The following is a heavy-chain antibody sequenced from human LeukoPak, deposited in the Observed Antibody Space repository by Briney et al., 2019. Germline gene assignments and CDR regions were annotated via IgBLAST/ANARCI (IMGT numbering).Heavy chain of an antibody. Sequence: GASVKVSCKXSGYTFTSYGISWVRQAPGQGLEWMGWISAYNGNTNYAQKLQGRVTMTTDTSTSTAYMELRSLRSDDTAVYYCARDADIEVGYSSSSSSDYWGQGTLVTVSS. CDR1: GYTFTSYG. CDR2: ISAYNGNT. CDR3: ARDADIEVGYSSSSSSDY. D-gene: IGHD6-6*01. V-gene: IGHV1-18*01. J-gene: IGHJ4*02.